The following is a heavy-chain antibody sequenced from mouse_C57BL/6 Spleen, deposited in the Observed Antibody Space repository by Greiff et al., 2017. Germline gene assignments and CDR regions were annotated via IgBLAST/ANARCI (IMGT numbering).Heavy chain of an antibody. CDR1: GYTFTDYY. CDR3: ARPYDGAMDY. J-gene: IGHJ4*01. Sequence: VQLQQSGPVLVKPGASVKMSCKASGYTFTDYYMNWVKQSHGKSLEWIGVINPYNGGTSYNQKFKGKATLTVDKSSSTAYMELNSLTSEDSAVYYCARPYDGAMDYWGQGTSVTVSS. CDR2: INPYNGGT. V-gene: IGHV1-19*01. D-gene: IGHD2-12*01.